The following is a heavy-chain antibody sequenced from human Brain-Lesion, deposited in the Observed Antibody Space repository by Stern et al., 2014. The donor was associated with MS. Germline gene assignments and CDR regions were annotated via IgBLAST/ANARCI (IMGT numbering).Heavy chain of an antibody. D-gene: IGHD5-12*01. V-gene: IGHV5-51*03. Sequence: EVQLVESGAEVKKPGESLKISCEASGYLFDDYWIGWVRQMPGRGLELVAIIFPRDSNTRYSPSVQGQVTISADKSISTASLQWTSLRASAPACYYWGNSPATPSGYDRFDYWGQGALVTVSS. CDR1: GYLFDDYW. J-gene: IGHJ4*02. CDR3: GNSPATPSGYDRFDY. CDR2: IFPRDSNT.